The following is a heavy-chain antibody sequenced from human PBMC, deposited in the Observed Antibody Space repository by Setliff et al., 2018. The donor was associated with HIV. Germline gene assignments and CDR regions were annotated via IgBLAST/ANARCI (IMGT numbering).Heavy chain of an antibody. V-gene: IGHV3-53*01. D-gene: IGHD3-22*01. J-gene: IGHJ3*02. Sequence: PGGSLRLSCAASGFTVSSNYMSWVRQAPGKGLEWVSVIYSGGSTYYADSVKGRFTISRDNSKNTRYLQMNSLRAEDTAVYYCARAMVPDSSGCYRPPAFGIWGQGTMVTVSS. CDR1: GFTVSSNY. CDR3: ARAMVPDSSGCYRPPAFGI. CDR2: IYSGGST.